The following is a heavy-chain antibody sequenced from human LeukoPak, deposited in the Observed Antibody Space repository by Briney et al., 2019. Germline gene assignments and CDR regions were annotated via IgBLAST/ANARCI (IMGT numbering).Heavy chain of an antibody. CDR1: GYTFTSYD. V-gene: IGHV1-8*01. D-gene: IGHD6-6*01. J-gene: IGHJ6*03. CDR3: ARGRGTAARRYYYMDV. CDR2: MNPNSGNT. Sequence: ASVKVSCKASGYTFTSYDINWVRQATGQGLEWMGWMNPNSGNTGYAQKFQGRVTMTGNTSISTAYMELSSLRSEDTAVYYCARGRGTAARRYYYMDVWGKGTTVTVSS.